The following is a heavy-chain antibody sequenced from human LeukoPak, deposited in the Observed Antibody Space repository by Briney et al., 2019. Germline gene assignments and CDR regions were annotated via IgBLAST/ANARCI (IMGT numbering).Heavy chain of an antibody. CDR3: AKDFHQDYYDSSGSAEYFQH. CDR1: GFTFSSYA. J-gene: IGHJ1*01. Sequence: GGSLTLSCAASGFTFSSYAMSWLRQAPGKGLEWVSAISGSGGSTYYSDSVKGRFTISRDNSKNTLYLKMNSLRAEDTAVYYCAKDFHQDYYDSSGSAEYFQHWGQGTLVTVSS. D-gene: IGHD3-22*01. CDR2: ISGSGGST. V-gene: IGHV3-23*01.